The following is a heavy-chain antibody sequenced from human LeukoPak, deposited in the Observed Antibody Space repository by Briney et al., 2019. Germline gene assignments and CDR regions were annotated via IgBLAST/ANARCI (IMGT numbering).Heavy chain of an antibody. CDR2: ISAYNGNT. CDR3: ARDHSSSWQIGDAFDI. J-gene: IGHJ3*02. Sequence: GASVKVSCKASGYTFTSYGISWVRQAPGQGLEWMGWISAYNGNTNYAQKLQGRVTMTTDTSTSTAYMELRSLRSDDTAVYYCARDHSSSWQIGDAFDIWGQGTMVTVSS. CDR1: GYTFTSYG. V-gene: IGHV1-18*01. D-gene: IGHD6-13*01.